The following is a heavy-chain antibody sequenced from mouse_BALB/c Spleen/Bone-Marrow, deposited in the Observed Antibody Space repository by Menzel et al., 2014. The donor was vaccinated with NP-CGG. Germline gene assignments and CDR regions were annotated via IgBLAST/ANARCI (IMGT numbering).Heavy chain of an antibody. CDR3: ARRRDYDYFDY. V-gene: IGHV5-6*02. J-gene: IGHJ2*01. CDR1: EFTFSNYG. D-gene: IGHD2-4*01. CDR2: ISSGGTYT. Sequence: EVKLMESGGDLVKPGGSLKLSCAASEFTFSNYGMSWVRQIPDKRLEWVATISSGGTYTFYPDSVKGRFTISRDNTKNTLTLQMTSLKSEDTAMYYCARRRDYDYFDYWGQGTTLTVSS.